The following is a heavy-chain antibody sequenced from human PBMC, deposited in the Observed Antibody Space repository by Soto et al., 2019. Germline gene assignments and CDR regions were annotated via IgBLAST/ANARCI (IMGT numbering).Heavy chain of an antibody. CDR2: IYYSGST. J-gene: IGHJ6*02. Sequence: SETLSLTCTVSGGSISSGDYYWSWIRQPPGKGLEWIGYIYYSGSTYYNPSLKSRVTISVDTSKNQFSLKLSSVTAADTAVYYCARDMSAYGMDVWGQGTTVTVS. V-gene: IGHV4-30-4*01. CDR1: GGSISSGDYY. CDR3: ARDMSAYGMDV. D-gene: IGHD3-10*02.